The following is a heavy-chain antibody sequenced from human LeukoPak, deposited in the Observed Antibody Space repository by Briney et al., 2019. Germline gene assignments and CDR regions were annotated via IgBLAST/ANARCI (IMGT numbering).Heavy chain of an antibody. D-gene: IGHD3-3*01. CDR2: INHSGST. CDR3: ARDPPFWAFDI. CDR1: GGSFSGSY. V-gene: IGHV4-34*01. J-gene: IGHJ3*02. Sequence: SETLSLTCAVYGGSFSGSYWSWVRQPPGKGREWIGEINHSGSTNYNPSLKSRVIISLDTSKNQFSLNLSSVTAADTAVYYCARDPPFWAFDIWGQGTMVTVSS.